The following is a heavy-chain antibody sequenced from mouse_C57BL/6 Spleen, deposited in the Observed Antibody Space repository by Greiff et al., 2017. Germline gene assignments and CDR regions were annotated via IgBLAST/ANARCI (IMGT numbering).Heavy chain of an antibody. V-gene: IGHV1-59*01. CDR3: APYDYDEGAWFAY. CDR1: GYTFTSYW. CDR2: IDPSDSYT. D-gene: IGHD2-4*01. J-gene: IGHJ3*01. Sequence: QVQLKQSGAELVRPGTSVTLSCKASGYTFTSYWMHWVKQRPGQGLEWIGVIDPSDSYTNYNQKFKGKATLTVDTSSSTAYMQLSSLTSEDSAVYYCAPYDYDEGAWFAYWGQGTLVTVSA.